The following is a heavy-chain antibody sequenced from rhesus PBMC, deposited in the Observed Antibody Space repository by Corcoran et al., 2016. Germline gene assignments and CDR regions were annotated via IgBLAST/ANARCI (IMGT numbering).Heavy chain of an antibody. Sequence: QLQLQESGPGLVKPSATLSVTCAVSGGSSSSSYWSWIRQAPGKGREWLGYIYGSGSSTNDNPSLKSRVTLSVDTSKNQLSLKLSSVTTADTAVYYCAREGVHDYGSPGAFDFWGQGLRVTVSS. V-gene: IGHV4-169*02. CDR3: AREGVHDYGSPGAFDF. CDR1: GGSSSSSY. CDR2: IYGSGSST. J-gene: IGHJ3*01. D-gene: IGHD4-29*01.